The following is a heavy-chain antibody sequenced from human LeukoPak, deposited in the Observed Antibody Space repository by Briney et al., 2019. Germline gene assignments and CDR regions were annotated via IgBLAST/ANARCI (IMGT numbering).Heavy chain of an antibody. D-gene: IGHD6-19*01. Sequence: KPSETLSLTCAVYGGSFSGYYWSWIRQPPGKGLEWIGEINHSGSTNYNPSLKSRVTISVDTSKNQFSLKLSSVTAADTAVYYCARELRQWLVVNWFDPWGQGTLVTVSS. CDR2: INHSGST. CDR1: GGSFSGYY. V-gene: IGHV4-34*01. CDR3: ARELRQWLVVNWFDP. J-gene: IGHJ5*02.